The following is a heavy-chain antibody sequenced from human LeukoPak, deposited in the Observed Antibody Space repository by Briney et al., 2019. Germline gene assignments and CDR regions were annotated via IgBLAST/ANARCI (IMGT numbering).Heavy chain of an antibody. Sequence: GASVKVSCKASGYTFTGYYMHWVRQAPGQGLEWMGWINPNSGGTNYAQKLQGRVTMTTDTSTSTAYMELRSLRSDDTAVYYCARQAVLLWFGELSPPGYYFDYWGQGTLVTVSS. CDR3: ARQAVLLWFGELSPPGYYFDY. CDR2: INPNSGGT. D-gene: IGHD3-10*01. CDR1: GYTFTGYY. J-gene: IGHJ4*02. V-gene: IGHV1-2*02.